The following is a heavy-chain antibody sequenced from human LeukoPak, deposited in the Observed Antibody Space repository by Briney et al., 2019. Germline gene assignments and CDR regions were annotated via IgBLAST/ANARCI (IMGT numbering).Heavy chain of an antibody. J-gene: IGHJ4*02. CDR3: ARLLGDYFDY. D-gene: IGHD1-26*01. Sequence: PGGSLRLSCAASGFTFTSYWMSWVRQAPGRGLEWVHNIKQDGSEKYYVDSVKGRFTISRDNAKNSLYLQMNSVRDEDRAVYSCARLLGDYFDYWGQGTLVTVSS. V-gene: IGHV3-7*01. CDR1: GFTFTSYW. CDR2: IKQDGSEK.